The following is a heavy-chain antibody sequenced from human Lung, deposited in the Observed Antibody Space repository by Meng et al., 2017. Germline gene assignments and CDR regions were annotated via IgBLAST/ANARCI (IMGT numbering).Heavy chain of an antibody. CDR3: ARGEYSTSSWLDP. D-gene: IGHD5-12*01. Sequence: QGQLVQSGAEVKKPGSPVKFSCKASGGTFSTYTITWVRQAPGQGLEWMGRIIPIVATVKYAQRFQGRATITADKSTSTAYMELSSLTSEDTAVYYCARGEYSTSSWLDPWGQGTLVTVSS. V-gene: IGHV1-69*08. J-gene: IGHJ5*02. CDR1: GGTFSTYT. CDR2: IIPIVATV.